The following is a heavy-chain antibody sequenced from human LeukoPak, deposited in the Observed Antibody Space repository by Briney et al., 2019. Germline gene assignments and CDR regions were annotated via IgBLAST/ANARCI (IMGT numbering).Heavy chain of an antibody. Sequence: SVKVSCKISGFGLSVLSIHWMRQAPGQGLEWMGGIIPIFGTANYAQKFQGRVTITADESTSTAYMELSSLRSDDTAVYYCLYYYDSSGYYLFDYWGQGTLVTVSS. CDR1: GFGLSVLS. V-gene: IGHV1-69*13. D-gene: IGHD3-22*01. CDR3: LYYYDSSGYYLFDY. J-gene: IGHJ4*02. CDR2: IIPIFGTA.